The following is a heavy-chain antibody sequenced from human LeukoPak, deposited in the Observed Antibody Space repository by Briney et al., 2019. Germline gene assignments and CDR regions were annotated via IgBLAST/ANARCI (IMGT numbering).Heavy chain of an antibody. D-gene: IGHD3-3*01. CDR1: GDSISTYY. Sequence: SETLSLTCTVSGDSISTYYWTWIRQPPGKGLEWIGYLYYTGSTNYSPSLKSRVTMSVDTSKNQFSLKLSSVTAADTAVYYCARITNYYYMDVWGKGIMVTVSS. CDR2: LYYTGST. V-gene: IGHV4-59*01. CDR3: ARITNYYYMDV. J-gene: IGHJ6*03.